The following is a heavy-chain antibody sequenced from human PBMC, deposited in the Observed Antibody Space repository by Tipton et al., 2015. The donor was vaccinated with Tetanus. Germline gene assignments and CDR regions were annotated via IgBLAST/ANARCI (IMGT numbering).Heavy chain of an antibody. Sequence: LRLSCTVSGGSISSGGYYWTWIRQHPGKGLEWIGDTYYSGSTYYNPSLKSRVIISVDTSKNQFSVNLNSVTAADTAVYYCARDQARGARGWNYFDYWGQGALVTVSS. CDR2: TYYSGST. V-gene: IGHV4-31*02. D-gene: IGHD1-26*01. CDR3: ARDQARGARGWNYFDY. J-gene: IGHJ4*02. CDR1: GGSISSGGYY.